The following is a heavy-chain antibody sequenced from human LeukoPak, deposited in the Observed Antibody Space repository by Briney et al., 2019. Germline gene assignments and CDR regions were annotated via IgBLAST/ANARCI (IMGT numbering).Heavy chain of an antibody. D-gene: IGHD6-13*01. CDR2: INHSGST. CDR3: ASGPDLPLSAAGLFDP. CDR1: GGSFSGYY. Sequence: PSETLSLTCAVYGGSFSGYYWSWIRQPPGKGLEWIGEINHSGSTNYNPSLKSRVTISVDTSKNQFSLKLSSVTAADTAVYYCASGPDLPLSAAGLFDPWGQGTLVTVSS. J-gene: IGHJ5*02. V-gene: IGHV4-34*01.